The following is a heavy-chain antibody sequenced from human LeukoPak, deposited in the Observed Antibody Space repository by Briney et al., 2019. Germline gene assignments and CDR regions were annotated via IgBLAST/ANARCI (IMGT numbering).Heavy chain of an antibody. V-gene: IGHV3-30*03. D-gene: IGHD3-10*01. CDR1: GFSLTEYS. Sequence: GGSLRLSCAVSGFSLTEYSMHWVRQAPGKGLEWVAVISYDGSNKYYADSVKGRFTISRDNSKNTLYLQMNSLRAEDTAVYYCARDPNYGSGSYYSHPLDYWGQGTLVTVSS. CDR3: ARDPNYGSGSYYSHPLDY. CDR2: ISYDGSNK. J-gene: IGHJ4*02.